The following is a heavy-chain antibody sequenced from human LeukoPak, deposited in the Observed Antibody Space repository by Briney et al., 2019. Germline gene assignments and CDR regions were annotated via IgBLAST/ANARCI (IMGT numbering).Heavy chain of an antibody. Sequence: SETLSLTCAVYGGSFSGYYWSWIRQPPGKGLEWIGEINHSGSTNYNPSLKSRVTISVDTSKNQFSLKLSSVTAADTAVYYCARRRGTYFDYWGQGTLVTVSS. J-gene: IGHJ4*02. CDR3: ARRRGTYFDY. CDR2: INHSGST. V-gene: IGHV4-34*01. CDR1: GGSFSGYY.